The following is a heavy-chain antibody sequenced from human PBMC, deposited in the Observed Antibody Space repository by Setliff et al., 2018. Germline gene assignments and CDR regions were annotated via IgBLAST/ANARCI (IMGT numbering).Heavy chain of an antibody. J-gene: IGHJ4*02. V-gene: IGHV1-18*01. Sequence: GASVKVSCKASGYAFGSSGISWVRQAPGQGLEWMGWISAYNGYIVYAQKFQGRVTMTTDTSTNTAHMELRSLTSADTAIYYCTRGPGPWVVVAMPFDCWGQGTLVTVSS. D-gene: IGHD5-12*01. CDR3: TRGPGPWVVVAMPFDC. CDR2: ISAYNGYI. CDR1: GYAFGSSG.